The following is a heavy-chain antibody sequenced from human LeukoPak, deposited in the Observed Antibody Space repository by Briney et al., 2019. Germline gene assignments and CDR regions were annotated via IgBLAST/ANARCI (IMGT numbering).Heavy chain of an antibody. CDR1: GGSFSGYY. CDR2: INHSGST. J-gene: IGHJ4*02. V-gene: IGHV4-34*01. D-gene: IGHD3-3*01. Sequence: SETLSLTCAVYGGSFSGYYWSWIRQPPGKGLEWIGEINHSGSTNYNPSLKGRVTISVDTSKNQFSLKLSSVTAADTAVYYCARAPSDFWSGYYRSIDYWGQGTLVTVSS. CDR3: ARAPSDFWSGYYRSIDY.